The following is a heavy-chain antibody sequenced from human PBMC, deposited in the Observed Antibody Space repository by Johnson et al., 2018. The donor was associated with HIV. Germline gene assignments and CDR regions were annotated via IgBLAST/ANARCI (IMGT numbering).Heavy chain of an antibody. J-gene: IGHJ3*02. Sequence: VQLVESGGGVVQPGKSLTLSCVGSGLSFSNFGIHWIRQTPGKGLEWVSYISSGGNTIYYADSVKGRFTISRDNSKNTLYLQMNSLRAEDTAVYYCARDLLSRAFDIWGQGTMVTVSS. CDR3: ARDLLSRAFDI. CDR2: ISSGGNTI. V-gene: IGHV3-48*01. CDR1: GLSFSNFG.